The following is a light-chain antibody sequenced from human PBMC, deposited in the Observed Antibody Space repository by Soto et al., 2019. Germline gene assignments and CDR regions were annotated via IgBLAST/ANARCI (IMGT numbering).Light chain of an antibody. J-gene: IGKJ2*01. CDR1: QSISSSY. V-gene: IGKV3-20*01. CDR2: GAC. CDR3: QQYGSSPGT. Sequence: EIVLTQSPGTLSLSPGERATLSCRASQSISSSYLAWYQQKPGQAPRLLIYGACSRATGIPDRFSGSGSGTDFTLTNSRLEPEDFAVYYCQQYGSSPGTFGQGTKLEIK.